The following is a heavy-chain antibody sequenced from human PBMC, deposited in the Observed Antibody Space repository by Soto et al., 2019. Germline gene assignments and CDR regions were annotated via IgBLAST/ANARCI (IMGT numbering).Heavy chain of an antibody. CDR2: IYYSGST. CDR1: DASISRSSSY. V-gene: IGHV4-39*01. Sequence: SETLSLTCPVADASISRSSSYRCWNRQPPGKGLEWIGSIYYSGSTYYNPSLKSRVTISVDTSKNQFSLKLSSVTAADTAVYYCASSPIAAAAPFYFDYWGQGTLVTVSS. D-gene: IGHD6-13*01. J-gene: IGHJ4*02. CDR3: ASSPIAAAAPFYFDY.